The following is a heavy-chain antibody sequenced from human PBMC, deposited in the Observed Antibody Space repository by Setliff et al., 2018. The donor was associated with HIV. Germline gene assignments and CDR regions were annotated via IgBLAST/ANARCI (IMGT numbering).Heavy chain of an antibody. CDR2: IYYSGNT. D-gene: IGHD3-10*01. CDR3: VREGVRRGLGSGSFRYRAYYFDQ. CDR1: GGSISTSSSY. V-gene: IGHV4-39*07. J-gene: IGHJ4*02. Sequence: SETLSLTCTVSGGSISTSSSYWGWIRQPPGKGLEWIGSIYYSGNTYFSPSLKSRITISVDTPKNQLSLNLRSVTAADTAVYYCVREGVRRGLGSGSFRYRAYYFDQWGQGTLVTVSS.